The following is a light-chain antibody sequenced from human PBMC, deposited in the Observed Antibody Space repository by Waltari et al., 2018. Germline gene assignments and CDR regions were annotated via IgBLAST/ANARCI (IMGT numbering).Light chain of an antibody. J-gene: IGLJ1*01. Sequence: QSALTQPASVSGSPGQTIAISCTETSSDIGSYNYVSWYQQPPGQAPKLLIYDVNQWPSGVYHRFSGSKSGNTAALTISGLRAEDEADLYCSSDTSSSTLYVFGSGTKVTVL. CDR1: SSDIGSYNY. CDR2: DVN. CDR3: SSDTSSSTLYV. V-gene: IGLV2-14*01.